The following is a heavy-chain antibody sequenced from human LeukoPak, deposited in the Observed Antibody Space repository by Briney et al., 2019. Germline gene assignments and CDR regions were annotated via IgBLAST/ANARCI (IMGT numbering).Heavy chain of an antibody. Sequence: GGSLRLSCAASGFTFSSYAMSWVRQAPGKGLEWVSVIYSGGSTYYADSVKGRFTISRDNSKNTLYLQMNSLRAEDTAVYYCARDSSRYGDYGLDYWGQGTLVTVSS. CDR2: IYSGGST. V-gene: IGHV3-53*01. J-gene: IGHJ4*02. D-gene: IGHD4-17*01. CDR3: ARDSSRYGDYGLDY. CDR1: GFTFSSYA.